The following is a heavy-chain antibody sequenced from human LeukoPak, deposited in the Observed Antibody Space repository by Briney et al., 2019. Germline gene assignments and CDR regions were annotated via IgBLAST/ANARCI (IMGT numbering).Heavy chain of an antibody. Sequence: SETLSLTCTVSGGSISSYYWSWIRQPPGKGLEWIGYIYYRGTTNYNPSLQSRVTISVDTSKNQFSLKLSSVTAADTAVYYCARSLGYCSGGSCYSGNYPGYWFDPWGQGTLVTVSS. CDR2: IYYRGTT. J-gene: IGHJ5*02. V-gene: IGHV4-59*01. CDR3: ARSLGYCSGGSCYSGNYPGYWFDP. CDR1: GGSISSYY. D-gene: IGHD2-15*01.